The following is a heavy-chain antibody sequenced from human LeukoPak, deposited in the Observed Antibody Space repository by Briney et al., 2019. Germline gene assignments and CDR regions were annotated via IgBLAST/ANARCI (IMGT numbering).Heavy chain of an antibody. Sequence: GESLEISCKGSGYSFTSYWIGWVRQMPGKGLEWMGIIYPGDSDTRYSPSFQGQVTISAGKSISTAYLQWSSLEASDTAMYYCARQDFWSGYHFDYWGQGTLVTVSS. CDR3: ARQDFWSGYHFDY. CDR2: IYPGDSDT. V-gene: IGHV5-51*01. J-gene: IGHJ4*02. D-gene: IGHD3-3*01. CDR1: GYSFTSYW.